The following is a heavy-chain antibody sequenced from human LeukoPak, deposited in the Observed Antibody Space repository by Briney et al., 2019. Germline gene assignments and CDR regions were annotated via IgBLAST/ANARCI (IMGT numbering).Heavy chain of an antibody. Sequence: ASVKVSCKASGYTFTGYYIHWVRQAPGQGLEWMGRINPNNGDTNYAQKFQGRVTMTRDTSITTAYMELSSLTSDDTAVYFCAREQWDPWGQGILVTVSP. V-gene: IGHV1-2*06. J-gene: IGHJ5*02. CDR2: INPNNGDT. CDR1: GYTFTGYY. CDR3: AREQWDP. D-gene: IGHD6-19*01.